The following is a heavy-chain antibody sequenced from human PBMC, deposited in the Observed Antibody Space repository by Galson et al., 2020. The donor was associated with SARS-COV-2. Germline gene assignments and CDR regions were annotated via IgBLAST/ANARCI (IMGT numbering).Heavy chain of an antibody. J-gene: IGHJ4*02. CDR2: VSGSGGTT. V-gene: IGHV3-23*01. CDR1: GFTFSDYG. CDR3: VKPAFMIFGDTYYFDD. D-gene: IGHD3-3*01. Sequence: GGSLRLSCVASGFTFSDYGMSWVRQAPGKGLEWVSRVSGSGGTTYYPDSVKGRFTSSRDNSKNTLSLRLNNLRVEDTAVYYCVKPAFMIFGDTYYFDDWGQGTLVTVSS.